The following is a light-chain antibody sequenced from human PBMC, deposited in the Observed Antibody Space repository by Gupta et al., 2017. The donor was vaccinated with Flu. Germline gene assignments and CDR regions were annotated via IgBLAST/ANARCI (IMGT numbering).Light chain of an antibody. J-gene: IGKJ3*01. V-gene: IGKV1-16*01. CDR2: GAS. CDR3: QQYDDTPPFT. CDR1: HGISNH. Sequence: SSLSASGGDRVTIACRASHGISNHLPWYQQKPGKAPKVLIFGASTWPSGVPSRFSGSGSGTDFTLTISRLQPEDFAIYYCQQYDDTPPFTFGRGTKVDMK.